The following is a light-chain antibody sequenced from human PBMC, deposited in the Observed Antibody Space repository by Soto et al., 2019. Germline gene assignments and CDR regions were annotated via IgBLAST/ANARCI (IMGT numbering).Light chain of an antibody. CDR3: SAWDASLNGYV. V-gene: IGLV1-44*01. CDR2: SNY. J-gene: IGLJ1*01. Sequence: QSVLTQPPSASGTPGQRVTISCSGSSSNIGSKTVNWYQQLPGTAPKLLIYSNYQRPSGVPDRFSGSKSGTSASLAISGLQSEDEADYYCSAWDASLNGYVFGTGTKLNVL. CDR1: SSNIGSKT.